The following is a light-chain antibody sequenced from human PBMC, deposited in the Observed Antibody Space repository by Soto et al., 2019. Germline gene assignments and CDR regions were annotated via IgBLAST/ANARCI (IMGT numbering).Light chain of an antibody. Sequence: DIQMTQSPSSLSASVGDRVTITCRASQSISSSLNWYQQKPGKAPNLLIYAASSLQSGVPSKFSGSGSGTDFTRTISSLQPADFATYYCQQSYSSPFTFGHGTKGDIK. CDR2: AAS. CDR3: QQSYSSPFT. J-gene: IGKJ3*01. V-gene: IGKV1-39*01. CDR1: QSISSS.